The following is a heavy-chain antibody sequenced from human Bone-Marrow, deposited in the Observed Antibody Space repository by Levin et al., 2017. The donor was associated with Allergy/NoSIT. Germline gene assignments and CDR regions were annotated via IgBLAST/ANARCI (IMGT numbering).Heavy chain of an antibody. CDR2: ISSSSATI. CDR1: GFTFRSHS. J-gene: IGHJ2*01. CDR3: ARAGELDYADWLFDL. Sequence: PGGSLRLSCAASGFTFRSHSMNWVRQAPGRGLEWISYISSSSATIHYADSVKGRFTISRDNARNSLYLQMNSLRAEDTAVYYCARAGELDYADWLFDLWGRGTLVTVSS. V-gene: IGHV3-48*04. D-gene: IGHD1-26*01.